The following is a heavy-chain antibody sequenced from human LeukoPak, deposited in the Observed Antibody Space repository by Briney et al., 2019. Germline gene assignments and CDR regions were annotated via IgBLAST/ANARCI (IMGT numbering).Heavy chain of an antibody. Sequence: GGSLRLSCEASGFTLSSSSMNWVRQAPGKGLEWVSSISTGGDYIYYADSVKGRFTISRDTAKNSLYLQMNSLRVEDTAMYYCARDLGDSGYPTFDYWGQGTLVTVSS. CDR3: ARDLGDSGYPTFDY. CDR2: ISTGGDYI. D-gene: IGHD5-12*01. J-gene: IGHJ4*02. CDR1: GFTLSSSS. V-gene: IGHV3-21*01.